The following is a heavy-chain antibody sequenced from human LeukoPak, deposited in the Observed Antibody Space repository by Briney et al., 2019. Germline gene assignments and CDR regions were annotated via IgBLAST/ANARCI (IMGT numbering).Heavy chain of an antibody. Sequence: MTGGSLRLSCAASGFTFSDYYMSWIRQAPGKGLEWVSYISSSGSTIYYADSVKGRFTISRDNAKNSLYLQMNSLRAEDTGVYYCAREYYYDSSGYFGYWGQGTLVTVSS. D-gene: IGHD3-22*01. CDR2: ISSSGSTI. CDR1: GFTFSDYY. CDR3: AREYYYDSSGYFGY. J-gene: IGHJ4*02. V-gene: IGHV3-11*01.